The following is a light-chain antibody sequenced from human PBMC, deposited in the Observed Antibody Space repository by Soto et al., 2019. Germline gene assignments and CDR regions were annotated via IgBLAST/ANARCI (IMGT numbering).Light chain of an antibody. CDR1: SSDVGAYNY. CDR2: EVS. J-gene: IGLJ3*02. V-gene: IGLV2-14*01. Sequence: QSALTQPASVSGSPGQSITISCTGTSSDVGAYNYVSWYQQNPGTVPKLMIYEVSNRPSGVSNRFSGSKSGNTASLTISGLRAEDEADYYCSSYTSTGTQVFGGGTKLTVL. CDR3: SSYTSTGTQV.